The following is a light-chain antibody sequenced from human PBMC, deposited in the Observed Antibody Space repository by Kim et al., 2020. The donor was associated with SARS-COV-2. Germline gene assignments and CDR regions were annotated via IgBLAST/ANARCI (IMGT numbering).Light chain of an antibody. CDR1: RSNIGNNH. V-gene: IGLV1-51*01. CDR3: ATWDSSLSVGV. J-gene: IGLJ3*02. Sequence: QSVLTQPPSVSAAPGQKVTISCSGSRSNIGNNHVSWYQQFPGTAPKLITYDNNKRPSGIPDRFSSSKSGTSATLGITGLQTGDEADYYCATWDSSLSVGVFGGGTQLTVL. CDR2: DNN.